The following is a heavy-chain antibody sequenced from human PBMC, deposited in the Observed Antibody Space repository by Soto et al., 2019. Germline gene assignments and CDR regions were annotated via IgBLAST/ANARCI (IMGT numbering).Heavy chain of an antibody. D-gene: IGHD3-16*01. CDR1: GGSISSSSYY. V-gene: IGHV4-39*01. J-gene: IGHJ1*01. CDR3: ARHGALISPFQH. CDR2: IYYSGST. Sequence: SETLSLTCTVSGGSISSSSYYWGWIRQPPGKGLEWIGSIYYSGSTYYNPSLKSRVSISVDTSKNQFSLKLSSVTAADTAVYYCARHGALISPFQHWGQGTLVTVS.